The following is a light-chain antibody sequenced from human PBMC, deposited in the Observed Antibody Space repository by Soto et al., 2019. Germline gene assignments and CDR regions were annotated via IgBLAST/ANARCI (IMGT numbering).Light chain of an antibody. J-gene: IGLJ3*02. CDR1: RSNIGAGYD. Sequence: QSVLTQPPSVSGAPGQSVTISCTGSRSNIGAGYDAHWYQQLPGKVPKLLIYGNSNRPSGVPDRFSGSKSGTSASLAITGLQAEDEADYYCQSYDNNLSGWVFGGGTKLTVL. CDR3: QSYDNNLSGWV. V-gene: IGLV1-40*01. CDR2: GNS.